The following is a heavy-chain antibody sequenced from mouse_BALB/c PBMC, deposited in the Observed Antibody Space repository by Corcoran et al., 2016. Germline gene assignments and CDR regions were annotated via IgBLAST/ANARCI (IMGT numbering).Heavy chain of an antibody. CDR3: AITTVVAWYFDG. J-gene: IGHJ1*01. CDR1: GFNIKDTY. D-gene: IGHD1-1*01. Sequence: EVQLQQSGAELVKPGASVKLSCTASGFNIKDTYMHWVKQRPEQGLEWIGRIDPANGNTKYAPKFQGKATITADTSSNTAYLQLSSLTSEDTAGYYCAITTVVAWYFDGWGAGTTVTVSS. CDR2: IDPANGNT. V-gene: IGHV14-3*02.